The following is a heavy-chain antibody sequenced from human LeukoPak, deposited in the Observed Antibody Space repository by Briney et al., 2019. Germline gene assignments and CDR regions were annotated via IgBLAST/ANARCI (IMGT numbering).Heavy chain of an antibody. CDR3: ARDRYCSSTSCYPKRRFDP. Sequence: ASVKVSCKASGYTFTSYGIGWVRQAPGQGLEWMGWISAYNGNTNYAQKLQGRVTMTTDTSTSTAYMELRSLRSDDTAVYYCARDRYCSSTSCYPKRRFDPWGQGTLVTVSS. V-gene: IGHV1-18*01. CDR2: ISAYNGNT. J-gene: IGHJ5*02. CDR1: GYTFTSYG. D-gene: IGHD2-2*01.